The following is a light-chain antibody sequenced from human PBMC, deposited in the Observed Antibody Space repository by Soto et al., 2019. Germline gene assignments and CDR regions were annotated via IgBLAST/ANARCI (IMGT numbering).Light chain of an antibody. J-gene: IGKJ2*01. CDR3: MQSVQLPYT. Sequence: EIVLTQSPGTLSLSPGERATLSCRASQSVSSRFLAWYQQKPGQAPRLLMYGASSRATGIPDRFSGTGSGTDFTLKISRAEAEDVGLYHCMQSVQLPYTFGQGTKLEIK. CDR2: GAS. V-gene: IGKV3-20*01. CDR1: QSVSSRF.